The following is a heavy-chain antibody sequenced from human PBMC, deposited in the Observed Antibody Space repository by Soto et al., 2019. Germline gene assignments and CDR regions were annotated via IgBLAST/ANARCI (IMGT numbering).Heavy chain of an antibody. Sequence: GGSLRLSCAASGFTFSSYAMSWVRQAPGKGLEWVSAISGSGGSTYYADSVKGRFTISRDNSKNTLYLQMNSLRAEDTAVYYCAKSFITIFGVVRRLFEYWGQGTLVTVSS. CDR2: ISGSGGST. CDR3: AKSFITIFGVVRRLFEY. J-gene: IGHJ4*02. CDR1: GFTFSSYA. D-gene: IGHD3-3*01. V-gene: IGHV3-23*01.